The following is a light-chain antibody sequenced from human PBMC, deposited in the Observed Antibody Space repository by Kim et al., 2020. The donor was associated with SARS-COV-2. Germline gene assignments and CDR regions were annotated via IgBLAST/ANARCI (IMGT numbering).Light chain of an antibody. V-gene: IGLV2-14*04. J-gene: IGLJ3*02. CDR2: DVN. CDR1: NSDVGGHNF. CDR3: SSFTGRHTWV. Sequence: GQSIAKSSSGTNSDVGGHNFVSRYKQSPGKVPKLIIYDVNGRASGVSDRFSSSMSGNTASLTISELQAENEADYYCSSFTGRHTWVFGGGTQLAVL.